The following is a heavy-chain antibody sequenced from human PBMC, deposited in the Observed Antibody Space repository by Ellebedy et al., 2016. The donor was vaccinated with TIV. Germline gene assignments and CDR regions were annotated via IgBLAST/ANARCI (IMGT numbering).Heavy chain of an antibody. V-gene: IGHV3-7*01. CDR3: ARDPYHGALDY. Sequence: PGGSLRLSCAASGFAFGDSWMTWVRQTPEKRLEWVANMNQDGSRKDHVDAVRGQFIISRDNSKNLLYLEMNSLRVEDTAVYYCARDPYHGALDYWGQGTPVAVSS. J-gene: IGHJ4*02. CDR1: GFAFGDSW. CDR2: MNQDGSRK. D-gene: IGHD4-17*01.